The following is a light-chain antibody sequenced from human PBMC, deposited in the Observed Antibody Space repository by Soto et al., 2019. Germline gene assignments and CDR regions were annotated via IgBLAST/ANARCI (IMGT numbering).Light chain of an antibody. V-gene: IGKV3-20*01. CDR2: GAS. CDR1: QSVSSTY. J-gene: IGKJ4*01. Sequence: EIVLTQSPDTLSLSPGERATLSCRASQSVSSTYLAWYQQKPGQAPRLLIYGASSRATGIPDRFSGSGSGTDLTLTISRLEPADFAVYFCQQYGSSPLLSFGGGTKVDIK. CDR3: QQYGSSPLLS.